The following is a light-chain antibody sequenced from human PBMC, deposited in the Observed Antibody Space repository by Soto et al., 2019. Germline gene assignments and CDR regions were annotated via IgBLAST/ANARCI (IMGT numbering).Light chain of an antibody. J-gene: IGKJ4*01. CDR2: GAS. CDR3: QQYNSYSPLT. V-gene: IGKV1-9*01. CDR1: QGIRSY. Sequence: DIQLTQSPSFLSASVGDRVTITCRASQGIRSYLAWYRQRPGKAPELLIYGASTLRPGGASRFSGSGSGTEFTLTISSLQPEDFATYYCQQYNSYSPLTLGGGTKVDIK.